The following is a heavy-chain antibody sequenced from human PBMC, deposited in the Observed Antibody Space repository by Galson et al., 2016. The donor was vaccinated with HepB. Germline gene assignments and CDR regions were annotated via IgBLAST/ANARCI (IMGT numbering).Heavy chain of an antibody. D-gene: IGHD5-12*01. CDR2: INPKTGGT. V-gene: IGHV1-2*02. Sequence: SVKVSCKASGYTFTGYYIYWVRQAAGQGLEWMGWINPKTGGTNYAQTFQGRVTVTRDTSITTSYMELRRLRSDDTAIYFRARAWDSGYDLGLDYWGQGTLVTVSS. J-gene: IGHJ4*02. CDR3: ARAWDSGYDLGLDY. CDR1: GYTFTGYY.